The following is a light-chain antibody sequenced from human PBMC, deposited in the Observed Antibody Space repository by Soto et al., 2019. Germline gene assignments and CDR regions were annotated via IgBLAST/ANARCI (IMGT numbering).Light chain of an antibody. CDR2: ESS. Sequence: VLTQSPATLSLSPGERATLSCRASQSVSNKYLAWYQQKPGHYPMLVIYESSNSATGIASRFSGSGSGTDFSLTISSLEAEDFAVYYCQQRSNWPHTFGQGTKVDIK. CDR1: QSVSNKY. CDR3: QQRSNWPHT. J-gene: IGKJ1*01. V-gene: IGKV3-11*01.